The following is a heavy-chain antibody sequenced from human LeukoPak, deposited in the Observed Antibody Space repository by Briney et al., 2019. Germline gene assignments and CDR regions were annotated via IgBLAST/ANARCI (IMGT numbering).Heavy chain of an antibody. CDR3: GMSGDRVPLQDDVFDV. V-gene: IGHV5-51*01. J-gene: IGHJ3*01. D-gene: IGHD1-26*01. CDR2: IYPGDSGP. Sequence: RGESLKISCKVSGYSFTSYCIGWVCQMPGKGLEWMGIIYPGDSGPTYSPSFQGQVTISVDKSINTAYLQWSSLQASDTAMYYCGMSGDRVPLQDDVFDVWGQGTMVTVST. CDR1: GYSFTSYC.